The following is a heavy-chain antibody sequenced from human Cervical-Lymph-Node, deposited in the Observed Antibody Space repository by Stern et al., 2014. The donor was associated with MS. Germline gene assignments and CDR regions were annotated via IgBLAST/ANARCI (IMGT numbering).Heavy chain of an antibody. CDR1: GYSFTSYW. Sequence: QLVESGAEVKKPGESLKISCKGSGYSFTSYWIRWGRQMPGKGLEGMGIIYPVDSDPRDSPSFQGQVTISADKSISTAYLQWSSLKASDTAMYYCARRRGGNSGNWFDPWGQGTLVTVSS. CDR3: ARRRGGNSGNWFDP. J-gene: IGHJ5*02. V-gene: IGHV5-51*01. CDR2: IYPVDSDP. D-gene: IGHD4-23*01.